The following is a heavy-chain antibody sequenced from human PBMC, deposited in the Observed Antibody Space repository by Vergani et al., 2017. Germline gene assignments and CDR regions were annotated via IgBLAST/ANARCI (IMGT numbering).Heavy chain of an antibody. D-gene: IGHD6-19*01. V-gene: IGHV5-51*01. CDR3: ARLVAGTGSYFDY. J-gene: IGHJ4*02. Sequence: EVQLVQSGAEVKKPGESLKISCKGSGYSFTSYWIGWVRQMPGKGLEWMGIIYPGDSDTRYSPSFQGHVTISADKSISTAYRQWSSLNASDTAMYYCARLVAGTGSYFDYWGQGTLVTVSS. CDR2: IYPGDSDT. CDR1: GYSFTSYW.